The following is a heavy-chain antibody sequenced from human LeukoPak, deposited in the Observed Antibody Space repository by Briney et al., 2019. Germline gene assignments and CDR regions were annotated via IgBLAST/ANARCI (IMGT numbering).Heavy chain of an antibody. CDR3: ARDRREYSSGWYFDQ. CDR1: GFSFSSYA. CDR2: ISHDGINK. J-gene: IGHJ4*02. V-gene: IGHV3-30*04. Sequence: PGGSLRLSCVVSGFSFSSYAMHWVRQAPGEGLEWVAVISHDGINKYYADSVKGRFTISRDISKNTLYVQMNSLRGEDTAVYYCARDRREYSSGWYFDQWGQGILVTVSS. D-gene: IGHD6-19*01.